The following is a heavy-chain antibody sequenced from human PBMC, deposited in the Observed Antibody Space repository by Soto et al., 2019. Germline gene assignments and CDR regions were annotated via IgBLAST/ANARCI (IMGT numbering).Heavy chain of an antibody. D-gene: IGHD2-15*01. J-gene: IGHJ4*02. CDR1: RGSISSGNYY. CDR3: ATMGTPATGLYFFDY. Sequence: QVQVQESGPGLVKPSQTLSLTCTVSRGSISSGNYYWSWIRQPPGKGLEWIGFISYSGSTYYSTSLKSRVTISVDTSKSQFSLNLSFVTAADTAVYYCATMGTPATGLYFFDYWGQGSLVTVSS. CDR2: ISYSGST. V-gene: IGHV4-30-4*01.